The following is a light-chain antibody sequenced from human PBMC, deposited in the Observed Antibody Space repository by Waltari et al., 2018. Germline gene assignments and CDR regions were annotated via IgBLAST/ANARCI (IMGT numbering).Light chain of an antibody. J-gene: IGKJ4*01. CDR3: QQSYDSPLT. CDR2: SAS. Sequence: DIQMTQSPSSLSASVGDVVTIACRASQRIYTSLNWYQQKAGKAPQLLIYSASNLQTGVPSRFSGSGSGTDFTLTINSPQPEDFATYYCQQSYDSPLTFGGGTKVEI. CDR1: QRIYTS. V-gene: IGKV1-39*01.